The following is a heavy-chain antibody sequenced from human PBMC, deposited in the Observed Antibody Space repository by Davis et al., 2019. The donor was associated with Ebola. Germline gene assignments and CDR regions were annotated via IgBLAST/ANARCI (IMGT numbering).Heavy chain of an antibody. D-gene: IGHD2-15*01. CDR1: GGTFSSYA. V-gene: IGHV1-69*05. Sequence: SVKVSCKASGGTFSSYAISWVRQAPGQGLEWMGGIIPIFGTANYAQKLQGRVTMTTDTSTSTAYMELRSLRSDDTAVYYCARVGYCSGGSCRLRHYYYYGMDVWGQGTTVTVSS. CDR2: IIPIFGTA. J-gene: IGHJ6*02. CDR3: ARVGYCSGGSCRLRHYYYYGMDV.